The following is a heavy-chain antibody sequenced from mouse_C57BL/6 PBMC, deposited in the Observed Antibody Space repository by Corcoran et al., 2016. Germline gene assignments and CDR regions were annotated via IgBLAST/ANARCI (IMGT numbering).Heavy chain of an antibody. V-gene: IGHV3-6*01. Sequence: DVQLQESGPGLVKPSQSLSLTCSVTGYSITSGYYWNWIRQYPGNKLEWMGYISSEGSNNYNPSLKNRISITRDTSKNQFFLKLNYVTTEDTATYYCARDGYYGSTYYFDYGGQGTTLTVSS. CDR1: GYSITSGYY. CDR3: ARDGYYGSTYYFDY. J-gene: IGHJ2*01. CDR2: ISSEGSN. D-gene: IGHD1-1*01.